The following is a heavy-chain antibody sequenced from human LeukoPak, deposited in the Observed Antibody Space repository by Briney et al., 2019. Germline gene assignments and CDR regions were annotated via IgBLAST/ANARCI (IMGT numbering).Heavy chain of an antibody. J-gene: IGHJ4*02. V-gene: IGHV4-4*09. Sequence: SETLSLIRSVSGGSISSYYRSWIRQPPGKGLEWIGYLYTSGSTNYDPSLKSRVTISVDTSKNQFSLKLSSVTAADTAVYYCARQNDYGGNFDYWGQGTLVTVSS. CDR1: GGSISSYY. CDR3: ARQNDYGGNFDY. CDR2: LYTSGST. D-gene: IGHD4-23*01.